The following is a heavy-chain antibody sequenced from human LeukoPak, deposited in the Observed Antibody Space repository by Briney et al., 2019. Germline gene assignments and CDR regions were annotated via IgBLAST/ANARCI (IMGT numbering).Heavy chain of an antibody. J-gene: IGHJ6*03. Sequence: ASETLSLTCAVYGGSFSGYYWSWIRQPPGKGLEWIGYIYYSGSTNYNPSLKSRVTISVDTSKNQFSLKLSSVTAADTAVYYCASLMYYYDSSGYPPRYYMDVWGKGTTVTVSS. CDR2: IYYSGST. V-gene: IGHV4-59*01. CDR1: GGSFSGYY. CDR3: ASLMYYYDSSGYPPRYYMDV. D-gene: IGHD3-22*01.